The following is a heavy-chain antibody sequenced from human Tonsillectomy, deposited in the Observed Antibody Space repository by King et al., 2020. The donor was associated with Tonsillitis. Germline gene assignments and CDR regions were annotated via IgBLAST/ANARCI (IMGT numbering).Heavy chain of an antibody. CDR3: ARAARLELGGPPAFDI. CDR1: GGSISSGSYY. V-gene: IGHV4-61*02. J-gene: IGHJ3*02. Sequence: QLQESGPGLVKPSQTLSLTCTVSGGSISSGSYYWSWIRQPAGKGLEWIGRIYTSGSTNYNPSLKSRVTISVDTSKNQFSLKLSSVTAADTAVYYCARAARLELGGPPAFDIWGQGTMVTVSS. D-gene: IGHD1-7*01. CDR2: IYTSGST.